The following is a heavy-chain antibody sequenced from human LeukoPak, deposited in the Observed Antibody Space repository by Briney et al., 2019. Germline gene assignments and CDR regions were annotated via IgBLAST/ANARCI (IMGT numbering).Heavy chain of an antibody. CDR2: ISAYNGNT. CDR3: ARDPAYYDILTGYYEGNYFDY. D-gene: IGHD3-9*01. J-gene: IGHJ4*02. V-gene: IGHV1-18*01. CDR1: NYTFTSYG. Sequence: ASVKVSCKASNYTFTSYGISWVRQAPGQGLEWMGWISAYNGNTNYAQKLQGRVTMTTDTSTSTAYMELRSLRSDDTAVYYCARDPAYYDILTGYYEGNYFDYWGQGTLVTVSS.